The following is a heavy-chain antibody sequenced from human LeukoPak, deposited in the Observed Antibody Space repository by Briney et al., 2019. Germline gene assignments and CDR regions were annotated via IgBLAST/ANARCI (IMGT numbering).Heavy chain of an antibody. V-gene: IGHV1-69*04. Sequence: GASVKVSCKASGGTFSSYAISWVRQAPGQGLEWMGRIIPILGIANYAQKFQGRVTITADKSTSTAYMELSSLRSEDTAVYYCASYDQGYGDYVSIAFDIWGQGTMVTVSS. J-gene: IGHJ3*02. CDR2: IIPILGIA. CDR3: ASYDQGYGDYVSIAFDI. D-gene: IGHD4-17*01. CDR1: GGTFSSYA.